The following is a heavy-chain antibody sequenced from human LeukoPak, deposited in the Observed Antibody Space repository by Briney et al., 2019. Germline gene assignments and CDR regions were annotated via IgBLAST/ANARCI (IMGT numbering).Heavy chain of an antibody. CDR1: GYTFDIYA. CDR2: INAGNGKT. Sequence: GASVKVSCKTSGYTFDIYAMNWVRQAPGQRPEWMGWINAGNGKTKYSQSFQGGVTITRDTSASTAYMELSSLRSEDTAVYYCARGVWSSHNKEYFLDYWGQGTLVTVSS. J-gene: IGHJ4*02. V-gene: IGHV1-3*01. CDR3: ARGVWSSHNKEYFLDY. D-gene: IGHD2-2*01.